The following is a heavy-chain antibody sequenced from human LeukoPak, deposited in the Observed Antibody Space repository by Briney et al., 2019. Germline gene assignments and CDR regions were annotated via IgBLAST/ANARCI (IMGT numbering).Heavy chain of an antibody. CDR2: IRRRAYGGAA. CDR3: SRNGLVDFDY. Sequence: GQSLRLSCTTSGFAFDDFAMSWVRQPAGKWLEWVGFIRRRAYGGAAEYAASVKGRFIISRDDSKGIAYLQMNSLKTEDTAVYYCSRNGLVDFDYWGQGSRVIVSP. CDR1: GFAFDDFA. V-gene: IGHV3-49*04. J-gene: IGHJ4*02.